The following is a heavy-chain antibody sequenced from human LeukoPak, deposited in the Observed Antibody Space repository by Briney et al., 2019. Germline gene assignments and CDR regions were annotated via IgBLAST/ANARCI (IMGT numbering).Heavy chain of an antibody. J-gene: IGHJ4*02. CDR3: VKDFCRGGNCPFPFFDS. V-gene: IGHV3-53*01. CDR1: AFSVSNNY. Sequence: GGSLRLSCSASAFSVSNNYMSWVRQAPAKGLEWVSITVAGYSETHYADSVRGRFTISRDDSSNTLSLEMNRLRADDTGTYYCVKDFCRGGNCPFPFFDSWGQGTVVTVSS. CDR2: TVAGYSET. D-gene: IGHD3-3*01.